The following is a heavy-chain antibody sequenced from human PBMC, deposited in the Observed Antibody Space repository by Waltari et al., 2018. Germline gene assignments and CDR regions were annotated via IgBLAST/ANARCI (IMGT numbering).Heavy chain of an antibody. CDR3: ARGYSSGPVDY. V-gene: IGHV3-23*01. CDR1: GFTFSSYA. Sequence: EVQLLESGGGLVQPGGSLRLSCAASGFTFSSYAMSWVRQAPGKGLEGVSASSGSGGSTYYADSGKGRFTISRDNSKNTLYLQMNSLRAEDTAVYYCARGYSSGPVDYWGQGTLVTVSS. D-gene: IGHD6-19*01. J-gene: IGHJ4*02. CDR2: SSGSGGST.